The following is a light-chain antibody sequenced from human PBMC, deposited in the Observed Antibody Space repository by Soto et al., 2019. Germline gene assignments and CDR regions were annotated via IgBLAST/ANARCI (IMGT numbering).Light chain of an antibody. Sequence: QSVLTQPASVSGSPGQSITISCTGTSSDVGAYNHVSWYQQHPGKAPKLMIYDVSNRPLGISNRFSGSKSGNTASLTISGLQAEDEADYYCSSYTSRSTPYVFGTGTKVTVL. V-gene: IGLV2-14*01. CDR3: SSYTSRSTPYV. CDR1: SSDVGAYNH. J-gene: IGLJ1*01. CDR2: DVS.